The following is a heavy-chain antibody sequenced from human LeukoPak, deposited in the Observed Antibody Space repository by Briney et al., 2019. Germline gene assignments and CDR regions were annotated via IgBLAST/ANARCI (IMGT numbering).Heavy chain of an antibody. V-gene: IGHV4-34*01. D-gene: IGHD3-9*01. CDR2: INHSGST. J-gene: IGHJ4*02. Sequence: SETLSLTCAVYGGSFSGYYWSWIRQPPGKGLEWIGEINHSGSTNYNPSLKSRVTISVDTSKNQFSLKLSSVTAADTAVYYCARSLTGYYHFDYWGQGTLVTVSS. CDR1: GGSFSGYY. CDR3: ARSLTGYYHFDY.